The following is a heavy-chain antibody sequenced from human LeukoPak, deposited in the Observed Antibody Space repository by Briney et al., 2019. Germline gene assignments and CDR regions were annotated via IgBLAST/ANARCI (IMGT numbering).Heavy chain of an antibody. J-gene: IGHJ6*03. V-gene: IGHV1-69*05. D-gene: IGHD3-10*01. CDR2: IIPIFGTA. CDR3: ARDKNYCGSGSSLDYYYMDV. Sequence: GSSVKVSCKASGGTFSSYAISWVRQAPGQGLEWMGRIIPIFGTANYAQKFQGRVTITTDESTSTAYMELSSLRSEDTAVYYCARDKNYCGSGSSLDYYYMDVWGKGTTVTVSS. CDR1: GGTFSSYA.